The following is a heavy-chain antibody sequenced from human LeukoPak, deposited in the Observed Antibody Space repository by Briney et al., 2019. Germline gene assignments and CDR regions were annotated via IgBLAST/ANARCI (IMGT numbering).Heavy chain of an antibody. CDR2: INHSGST. J-gene: IGHJ4*02. Sequence: PSETLSLTCAVYGGSFSGYYWSWIRQPPGRGLEWIGEINHSGSTNYNPSLKSRVTISVDTSKNQFSLKLSSVTAADTAVYYCARSTSYCSGGSCYPTTATPKYYFDYWGQGTLVTVSS. CDR3: ARSTSYCSGGSCYPTTATPKYYFDY. CDR1: GGSFSGYY. D-gene: IGHD2-15*01. V-gene: IGHV4-34*01.